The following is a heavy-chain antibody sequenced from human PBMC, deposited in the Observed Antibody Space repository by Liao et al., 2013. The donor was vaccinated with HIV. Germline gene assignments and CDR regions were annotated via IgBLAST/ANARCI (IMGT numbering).Heavy chain of an antibody. V-gene: IGHV4-30-4*08. CDR1: GGSISSGDYY. J-gene: IGHJ6*03. Sequence: QVQLQESGPGLVKPSQTLSLTCTVSGGSISSGDYYWSWIRQPPGKGLEWIGYIYYSGSTYYNPSLKSRVTISADTSKNQFSLHLRSVSAADTAVYYCARRGGWMVGFRSYDYYYMDAWGER. CDR3: ARRGGWMVGFRSYDYYYMDA. D-gene: IGHD3-10*01. CDR2: IYYSGST.